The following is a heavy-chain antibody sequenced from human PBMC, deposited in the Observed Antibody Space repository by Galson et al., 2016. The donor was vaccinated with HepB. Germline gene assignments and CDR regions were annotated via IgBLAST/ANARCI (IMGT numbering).Heavy chain of an antibody. CDR2: INQDGSEK. CDR1: GFTFRNHW. CDR3: ARDMSRRENSGYHAFDI. Sequence: LRLSCAASGFTFRNHWMSWVRQAPGKGLEWVANINQDGSEKYYVDSVKGRVTISRDNAKNALYLQMNSLGAEDTAVYYCARDMSRRENSGYHAFDIWGQGTMVTVS. J-gene: IGHJ3*02. V-gene: IGHV3-7*05. D-gene: IGHD3-22*01.